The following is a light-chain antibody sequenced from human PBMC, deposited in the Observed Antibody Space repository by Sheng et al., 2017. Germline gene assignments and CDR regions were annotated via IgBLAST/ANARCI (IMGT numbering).Light chain of an antibody. Sequence: EVMLTQSPGTLSLSPGDRTTLSCRASESIYSTFLAWYQHKPGQAPRLLIYGASTRATDIPDRFSGSGSATDFTLTISRLEPEDFAVYYCQHYVSSAGFTFGPGTKVDVK. CDR3: QHYVSSAGFT. CDR1: ESIYSTF. CDR2: GAS. V-gene: IGKV3-20*01. J-gene: IGKJ3*01.